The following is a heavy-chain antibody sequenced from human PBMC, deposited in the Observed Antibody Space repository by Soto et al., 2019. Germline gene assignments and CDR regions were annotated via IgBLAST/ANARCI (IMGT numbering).Heavy chain of an antibody. CDR3: EKDPPTIDY. J-gene: IGHJ4*02. Sequence: QVQLLQSGAEVKKPGASVKVSCKASGYTFTSCGISWVRQAPGQGIEWMGWISAYNGNTNCAKKLQGRVTMTTDTSTNTAYMELRSLRSNDTAVYYCEKDPPTIDYWGQGTMITVSS. V-gene: IGHV1-18*01. CDR1: GYTFTSCG. CDR2: ISAYNGNT.